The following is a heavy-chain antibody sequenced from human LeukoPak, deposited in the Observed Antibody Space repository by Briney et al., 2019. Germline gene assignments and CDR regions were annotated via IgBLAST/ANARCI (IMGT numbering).Heavy chain of an antibody. CDR3: AAEPSRGDYGLFDY. J-gene: IGHJ4*02. V-gene: IGHV1-58*02. CDR1: GFTFTSSA. D-gene: IGHD4-17*01. Sequence: SVKVSCKASGFTFTSSAMQWVRQARGQRLEWIGWIVVGSGNTNYAQKFQERVTITRDMSTSTAYMELSSLRSEDTAVYYCAAEPSRGDYGLFDYWGQGTLVTVSS. CDR2: IVVGSGNT.